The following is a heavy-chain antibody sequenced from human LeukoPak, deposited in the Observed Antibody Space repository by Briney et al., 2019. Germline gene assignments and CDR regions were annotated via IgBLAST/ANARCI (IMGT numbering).Heavy chain of an antibody. D-gene: IGHD6-13*01. CDR3: ARVAGRRGSSLFDY. V-gene: IGHV4-34*01. J-gene: IGHJ4*02. Sequence: SETLSLTCAVYGGSFSGNYWSWIRQPPGKGLEWIGEINHSGSTNYNPSLKSRVTISVDTSKNQFSLKLSSVTAADTAVYYCARVAGRRGSSLFDYWGQGTLVTVSS. CDR2: INHSGST. CDR1: GGSFSGNY.